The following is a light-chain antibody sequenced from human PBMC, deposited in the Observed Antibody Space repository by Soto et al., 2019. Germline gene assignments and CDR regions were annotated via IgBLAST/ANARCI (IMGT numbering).Light chain of an antibody. CDR1: SSNIGGNS. Sequence: QSVMTQPPSVSAAPGQKVTISCSGSSSNIGGNSVSWYQQLPGTAPKLLIYDNNKRPSGIPDRFSGSKSGASATLVITGVQTGDEADYYCGTWDGSRNWVFGGGTQLTVL. CDR3: GTWDGSRNWV. CDR2: DNN. V-gene: IGLV1-51*01. J-gene: IGLJ3*02.